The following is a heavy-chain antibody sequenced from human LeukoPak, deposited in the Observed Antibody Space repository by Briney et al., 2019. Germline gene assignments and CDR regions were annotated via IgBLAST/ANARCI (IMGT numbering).Heavy chain of an antibody. Sequence: ASVKVSCKASGHTFTSYGISWVRQAPGQGLEWMGWISAYNGNTNYAQKLQGRVTMTTDTSTSTAYMELRSLRSDDTAVYYCARECSVAGTDYSWFDPWGQGTLVTVSS. CDR1: GHTFTSYG. V-gene: IGHV1-18*01. J-gene: IGHJ5*02. CDR3: ARECSVAGTDYSWFDP. D-gene: IGHD6-19*01. CDR2: ISAYNGNT.